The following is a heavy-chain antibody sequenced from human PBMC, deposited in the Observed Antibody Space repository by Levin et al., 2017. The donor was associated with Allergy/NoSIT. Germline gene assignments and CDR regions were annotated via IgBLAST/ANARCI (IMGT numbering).Heavy chain of an antibody. CDR2: ILYNSGVI. J-gene: IGHJ3*01. Sequence: GGSLRLSCAASGFIFSDFSMNWLRQAPGMGPEWISYILYNSGVISYADSVKGRFTISRDNAKNSLYLQINNLRADDTAVYYCAREVSNSVGHDAFDVWGQGTMVTVSS. CDR3: AREVSNSVGHDAFDV. D-gene: IGHD5/OR15-5a*01. CDR1: GFIFSDFS. V-gene: IGHV3-48*01.